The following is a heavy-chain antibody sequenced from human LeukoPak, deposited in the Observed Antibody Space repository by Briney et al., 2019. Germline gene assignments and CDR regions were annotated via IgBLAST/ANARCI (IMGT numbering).Heavy chain of an antibody. D-gene: IGHD3-16*01. V-gene: IGHV3-30-3*01. CDR2: ISYDGSNK. Sequence: GGSLRLSCAASGFTFSSYAMHWVRQAPGKGLEWVAVISYDGSNKYYADSVKGRFTISRDNAKNSLYLQMNSLRAEDTAVYYCARGASFDYWGQGTLVTVSS. CDR3: ARGASFDY. J-gene: IGHJ4*02. CDR1: GFTFSSYA.